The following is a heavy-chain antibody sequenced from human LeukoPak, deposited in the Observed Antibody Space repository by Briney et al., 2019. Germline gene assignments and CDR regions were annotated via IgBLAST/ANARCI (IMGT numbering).Heavy chain of an antibody. V-gene: IGHV4-4*09. CDR1: GGSISSYY. Sequence: PSETLSLTCTVSGGSISSYYWSWIRQPPGKGLEWIGYIYTSGSTNYNPSLKSRVTISVDTSKNQFSLKLSSVTAADPAVYYCSAGAAGFDPWGQGTLVTVSS. CDR2: IYTSGST. CDR3: SAGAAGFDP. J-gene: IGHJ5*02. D-gene: IGHD6-13*01.